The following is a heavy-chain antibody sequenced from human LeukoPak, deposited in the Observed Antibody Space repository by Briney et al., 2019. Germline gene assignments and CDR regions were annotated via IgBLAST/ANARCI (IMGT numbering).Heavy chain of an antibody. CDR3: ARVDCSSTSCYKGDAFDI. Sequence: SETLSLTCTVSGGSISSGSYYWSWIRQPAGKGLEWIGRIYTSGSTNYNPSLKSRVTISVDTSKNQFSLKLSSVTAADTAVYYCARVDCSSTSCYKGDAFDIWGQGTMVTVSS. CDR1: GGSISSGSYY. CDR2: IYTSGST. V-gene: IGHV4-61*02. J-gene: IGHJ3*02. D-gene: IGHD2-2*02.